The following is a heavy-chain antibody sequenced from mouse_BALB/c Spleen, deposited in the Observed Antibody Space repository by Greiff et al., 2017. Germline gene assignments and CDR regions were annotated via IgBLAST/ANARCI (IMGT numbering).Heavy chain of an antibody. CDR2: MSDGGSYT. V-gene: IGHV5-4*02. Sequence: DVHLVESGGGLVKPGGSLTLSCAASGFTFSDYYMYWVRQTPEKRLEWVANMSDGGSYTYYPDSVKGRFTISRDNAKHTLYLQMDSLRSEDTAMYYCARRSEFADWGQGTLVTVSA. CDR1: GFTFSDYY. J-gene: IGHJ3*01. CDR3: ARRSEFAD.